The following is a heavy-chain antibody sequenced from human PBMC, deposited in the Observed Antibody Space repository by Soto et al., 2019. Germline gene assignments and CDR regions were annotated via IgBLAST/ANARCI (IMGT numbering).Heavy chain of an antibody. CDR3: ESGQQIRMADI. V-gene: IGHV3-11*05. J-gene: IGHJ3*02. CDR2: ISGNSLDT. D-gene: IGHD6-13*01. Sequence: QVQLVESGGGLVKPGGSLRLSCAASGFTFSDYYASWLRQSPGKGLEWISYISGNSLDTNYADSVRGRFTISRDNAENSLYLQMIYLRAEDKAMYYCESGQQIRMADIWGQGTMVTVSS. CDR1: GFTFSDYY.